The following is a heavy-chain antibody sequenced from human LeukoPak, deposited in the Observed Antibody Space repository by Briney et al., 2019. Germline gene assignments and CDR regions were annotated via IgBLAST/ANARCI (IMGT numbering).Heavy chain of an antibody. Sequence: PGGSLRLSCAASGFTFSDYWMHWVRQVPGKGLEWVSVIGGTGDNIHYADSVKGRFTISRDNSRNTLYLQMNSLRAEDTAIYYCATYKQQLIFVEYWGQGTLVTVSS. CDR1: GFTFSDYW. CDR3: ATYKQQLIFVEY. CDR2: IGGTGDNI. J-gene: IGHJ4*02. D-gene: IGHD6-13*01. V-gene: IGHV3-23*01.